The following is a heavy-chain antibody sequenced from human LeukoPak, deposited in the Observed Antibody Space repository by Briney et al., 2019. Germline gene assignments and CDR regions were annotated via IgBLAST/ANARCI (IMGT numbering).Heavy chain of an antibody. CDR1: GGSISSSSYY. CDR3: ARDSGFVDY. D-gene: IGHD3-22*01. J-gene: IGHJ4*01. CDR2: IYYSGST. V-gene: IGHV4-39*07. Sequence: PSETLSLTCTVSGGSISSSSYYWGWIRQPPGKGLEWIGSIYYSGSTYYNPSLKSRVTISVDTSKNQFSLKLSSVTAADTAVYYCARDSGFVDYWGQGTLVTVSS.